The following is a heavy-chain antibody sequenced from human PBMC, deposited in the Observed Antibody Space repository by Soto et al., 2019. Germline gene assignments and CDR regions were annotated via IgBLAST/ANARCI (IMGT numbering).Heavy chain of an antibody. CDR1: GFTFSSYA. CDR3: AKGSGSYFEDAFDM. J-gene: IGHJ3*02. Sequence: EVQLLESGGGLVQPGGSLRLSCAASGFTFSSYAMSWVRQAPGKGLEWVSAINGGGGSTYYAGSVKGRFTISRDNSKTTLYLQMNSLRAEDTAVYDYAKGSGSYFEDAFDMWGQGTMVTVSS. CDR2: INGGGGST. V-gene: IGHV3-23*01. D-gene: IGHD1-26*01.